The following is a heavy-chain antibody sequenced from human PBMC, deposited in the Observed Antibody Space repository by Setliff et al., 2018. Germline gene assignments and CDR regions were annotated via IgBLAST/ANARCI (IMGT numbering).Heavy chain of an antibody. Sequence: GGSLRLSCAASGFTFSIYSINWVRQAPGKGLEWVSSISSSSAYIYYADSVKGRFTISRDNAKNSVYLQMNSLRAEDTAVYYCASANTTGYYYFDYWGQGTLVTVSS. CDR1: GFTFSIYS. J-gene: IGHJ4*02. D-gene: IGHD1-26*01. V-gene: IGHV3-21*01. CDR3: ASANTTGYYYFDY. CDR2: ISSSSAYI.